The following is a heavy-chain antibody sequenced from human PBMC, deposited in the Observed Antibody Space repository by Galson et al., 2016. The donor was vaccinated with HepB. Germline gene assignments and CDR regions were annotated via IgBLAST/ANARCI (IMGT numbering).Heavy chain of an antibody. CDR3: VKTGGIPTTNFDS. Sequence: SLRLSCAASGFIFTNYALHWVRQAPGKGLESVSVISHNGDTSYYADSVKGRFTISRDNSKDTLFLQMSSLRLEDTALYYCVKTGGIPTTNFDSWGQGTLVIVSS. V-gene: IGHV3-64D*08. J-gene: IGHJ4*02. CDR1: GFIFTNYA. CDR2: ISHNGDTS. D-gene: IGHD2-8*02.